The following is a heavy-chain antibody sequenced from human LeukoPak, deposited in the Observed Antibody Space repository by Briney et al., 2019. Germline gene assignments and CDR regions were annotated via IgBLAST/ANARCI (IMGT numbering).Heavy chain of an antibody. Sequence: ASVKVSCKASGGTFSSYAISWVRQAPGQGLEWMGRIIPILGIANYAQKFQGRVTITADKSTSTAYMELSSLRSEDTAVYYCARCPPGSLLLMGSAFDIWGQGTMVTVSS. CDR2: IIPILGIA. D-gene: IGHD2-8*01. CDR1: GGTFSSYA. CDR3: ARCPPGSLLLMGSAFDI. J-gene: IGHJ3*02. V-gene: IGHV1-69*04.